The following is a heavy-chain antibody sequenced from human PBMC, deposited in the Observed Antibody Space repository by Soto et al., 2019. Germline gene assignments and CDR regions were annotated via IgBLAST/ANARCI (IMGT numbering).Heavy chain of an antibody. CDR1: GGSFSGYY. CDR3: ARGPLYGYYYHGRDG. J-gene: IGHJ6*02. V-gene: IGHV4-34*01. CDR2: INHSGST. Sequence: PSETLSLTCAVYGGSFSGYYWSWIRQPPGKGLEWIGEINHSGSTNYNPSLKSRVTISVDTSKNQFSLKLSSVTAADTAVYYWARGPLYGYYYHGRDGWGQGTTVTVS. D-gene: IGHD4-17*01.